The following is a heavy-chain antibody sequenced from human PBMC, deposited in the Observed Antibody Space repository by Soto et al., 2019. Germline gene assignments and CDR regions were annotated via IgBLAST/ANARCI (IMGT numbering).Heavy chain of an antibody. CDR2: IYPGDSDT. CDR1: GYSFTSYW. J-gene: IGHJ6*02. D-gene: IGHD2-2*01. CDR3: VRQSLGYCSSTSCGMDV. Sequence: PGESLKISCKGSGYSFTSYWIGWVRQMPGKGLEWMGVIYPGDSDTRYSPSFQGQVTISADKSISTAYLQWSSLKASDTAMYYCVRQSLGYCSSTSCGMDVWGQGTTVTVSS. V-gene: IGHV5-51*01.